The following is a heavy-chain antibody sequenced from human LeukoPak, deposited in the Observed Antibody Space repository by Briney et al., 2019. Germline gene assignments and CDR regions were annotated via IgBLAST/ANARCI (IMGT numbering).Heavy chain of an antibody. V-gene: IGHV4-4*02. J-gene: IGHJ4*02. D-gene: IGHD2-15*01. CDR2: IYHSGST. CDR1: GGSISSSNW. Sequence: SETLSLTCAVSGGSISSSNWWSGVRQPPGKGLEWIGEIYHSGSTNYNPSLKSRVTISVDKSKNQFSLKLSSVTAADTAVYYCARDALYCSGGSCYDYWGQGTLVTVSS. CDR3: ARDALYCSGGSCYDY.